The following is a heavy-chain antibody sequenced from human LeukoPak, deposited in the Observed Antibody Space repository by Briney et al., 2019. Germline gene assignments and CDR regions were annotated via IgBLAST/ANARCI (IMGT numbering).Heavy chain of an antibody. D-gene: IGHD4-11*01. Sequence: SETLSLTCTVSGGSISSYYWSWIRQPPGKGLEWIGYIYYSGSTNYNPSLKSRVTILVDTSKNQFSLKLSSVTAADAAVYYCASLQNGYYYGMDVWGQGTTVTVSS. CDR1: GGSISSYY. CDR3: ASLQNGYYYGMDV. J-gene: IGHJ6*02. V-gene: IGHV4-59*08. CDR2: IYYSGST.